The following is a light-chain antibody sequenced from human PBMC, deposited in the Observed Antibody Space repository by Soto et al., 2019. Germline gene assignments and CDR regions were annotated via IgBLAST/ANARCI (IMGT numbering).Light chain of an antibody. CDR3: QSYDSSLSAYV. CDR1: SSNIGAGYD. J-gene: IGLJ1*01. Sequence: QSALTQPPSVSGAPGQRVTISCTGSSSNIGAGYDVHWYQQLPGTAPKLLIYGNSNRPSGVPDRFSGSKSGTSASLAITGLQAEDEADNYCQSYDSSLSAYVFGTGTKVTVL. V-gene: IGLV1-40*01. CDR2: GNS.